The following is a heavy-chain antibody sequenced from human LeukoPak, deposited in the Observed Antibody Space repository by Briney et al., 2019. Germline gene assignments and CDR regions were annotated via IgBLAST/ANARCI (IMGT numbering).Heavy chain of an antibody. J-gene: IGHJ4*02. CDR1: GYTFTSYG. CDR3: ARTLMVEATHGYFDY. V-gene: IGHV1-18*01. CDR2: ISAYNGNT. D-gene: IGHD1-26*01. Sequence: ASVKVSCKASGYTFTSYGISWVRQAPGQGLEWMGWISAYNGNTNYAQKLQGRVTMTTDTSTSTAYMELRSLRSDDTAVYYCARTLMVEATHGYFDYWGQGTPVTVSS.